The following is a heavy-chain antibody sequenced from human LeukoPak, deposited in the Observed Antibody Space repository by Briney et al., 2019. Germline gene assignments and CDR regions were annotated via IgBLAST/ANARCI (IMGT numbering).Heavy chain of an antibody. CDR3: ARVSEKGFDP. Sequence: GGSLRLSCAASGFTFSSYGMHWVRQAPGKGLDWVAVIWYDGSDKYYADSVKGRFTISRDSAKNSLYLQLNNLRAEDTALYHCARVSEKGFDPWGQGTLVTVSS. J-gene: IGHJ5*02. V-gene: IGHV3-33*01. CDR1: GFTFSSYG. CDR2: IWYDGSDK.